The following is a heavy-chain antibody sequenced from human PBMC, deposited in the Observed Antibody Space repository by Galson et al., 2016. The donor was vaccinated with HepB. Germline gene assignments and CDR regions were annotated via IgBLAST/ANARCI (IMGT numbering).Heavy chain of an antibody. CDR3: ARDWKY. CDR1: GGSIRPYF. J-gene: IGHJ4*02. Sequence: ETLSLTCVVSGGSIRPYFWSWIRQPSGKGLEWIGYISHSGTTSYNPSLKNRVTMSIDPSNNQFSLRLTSMTAADTAIYYCARDWKYWGQGIQATVSS. CDR2: ISHSGTT. D-gene: IGHD1-1*01. V-gene: IGHV4-59*12.